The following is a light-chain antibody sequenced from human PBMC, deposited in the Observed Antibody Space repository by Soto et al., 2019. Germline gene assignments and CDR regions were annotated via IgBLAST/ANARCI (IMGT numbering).Light chain of an antibody. Sequence: QSVLTQPPSVPEAPRQRVTISCSGSSSNIGNNAVNWYQQLPGKAPKLLIYYDDLLPSGVSDRFSGSKSGTSASLAISGLQSEDEADYYCAAWDDSLNVVVFGGGTKLTVL. V-gene: IGLV1-36*01. CDR1: SSNIGNNA. J-gene: IGLJ2*01. CDR3: AAWDDSLNVVV. CDR2: YDD.